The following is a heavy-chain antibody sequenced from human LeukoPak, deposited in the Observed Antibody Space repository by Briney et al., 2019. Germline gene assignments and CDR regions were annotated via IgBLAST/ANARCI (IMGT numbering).Heavy chain of an antibody. CDR3: ALSKQWLANPPGY. CDR1: GYTLSELS. Sequence: ASVKVSCKVSGYTLSELSMHWVRQAPGKGLEWMGGFDPEDGETIYAQKFEGRVTMTEDASTDTAYMELSSLGSEDTAVYYCALSKQWLANPPGYWGQGTLVTVCS. V-gene: IGHV1-24*01. CDR2: FDPEDGET. D-gene: IGHD6-19*01. J-gene: IGHJ4*02.